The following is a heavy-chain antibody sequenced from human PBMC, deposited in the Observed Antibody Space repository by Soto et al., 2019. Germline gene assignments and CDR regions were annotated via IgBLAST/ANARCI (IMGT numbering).Heavy chain of an antibody. Sequence: SETLSLICTVSGGSISSYYWSWIRQPAGKGLEWIGRIYTSGSTNYNTSLKSRVTMSVDTSKNQFSLKLGSVTAADTAVYYCGRNDRLAHYYGKDVWGQGTTVTVSS. D-gene: IGHD1-1*01. CDR3: GRNDRLAHYYGKDV. CDR1: GGSISSYY. CDR2: IYTSGST. J-gene: IGHJ6*02. V-gene: IGHV4-4*07.